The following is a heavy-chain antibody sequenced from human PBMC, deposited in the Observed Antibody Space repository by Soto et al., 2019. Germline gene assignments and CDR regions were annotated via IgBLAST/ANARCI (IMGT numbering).Heavy chain of an antibody. Sequence: QVQLQESGPGLVKPSQTLSLTCTVSGGSISSGGYYWSWIRQHPGKGLEWIGYIYYSGSTYYNPFLKRRVSQAVDTCNKQFSLKLRSVIAAATLVYYCARRPSRSSTSCYTRNWFDPWGQGTLVTVS. CDR2: IYYSGST. J-gene: IGHJ5*02. CDR1: GGSISSGGYY. V-gene: IGHV4-31*03. CDR3: ARRPSRSSTSCYTRNWFDP. D-gene: IGHD2-2*02.